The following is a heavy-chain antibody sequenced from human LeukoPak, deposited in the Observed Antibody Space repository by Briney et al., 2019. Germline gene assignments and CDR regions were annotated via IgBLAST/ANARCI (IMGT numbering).Heavy chain of an antibody. CDR1: GYXFTSYG. CDR2: ISAYNGNT. D-gene: IGHD2-21*02. CDR3: ARGSGRDPWGY. Sequence: ASVKVSCKASGYXFTSYGMSWVRQAPGQGREWMGWISAYNGNTNYARKLQGRVTMTTDTSTSTAYMELRSLRSDDTAVYYCARGSGRDPWGYWGQGTLVTVSS. J-gene: IGHJ4*02. V-gene: IGHV1-18*01.